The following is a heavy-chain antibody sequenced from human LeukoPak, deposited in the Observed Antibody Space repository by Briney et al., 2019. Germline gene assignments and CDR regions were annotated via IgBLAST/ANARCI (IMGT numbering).Heavy chain of an antibody. CDR2: ISSSGSTI. CDR3: APGGLGYCSGGSCFVDY. D-gene: IGHD2-15*01. Sequence: GGSLRPSCAASGFTFSSYEMNWVRQAPGKGLEWVSYISSSGSTIYYADSVKGRFTISRDNAKNSLYLQMNSLRAEDTAVYYCAPGGLGYCSGGSCFVDYWGQGTLVTVSS. CDR1: GFTFSSYE. J-gene: IGHJ4*02. V-gene: IGHV3-48*03.